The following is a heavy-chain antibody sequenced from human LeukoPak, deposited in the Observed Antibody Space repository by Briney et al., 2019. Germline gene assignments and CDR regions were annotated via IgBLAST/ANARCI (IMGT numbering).Heavy chain of an antibody. D-gene: IGHD1-26*01. V-gene: IGHV4-61*02. CDR1: GGSISSGSYY. CDR3: ARRSRLGATGGDIRVHDY. CDR2: IYTSGST. Sequence: PSETLSLTCTVPGGSISSGSYYWSWIRQPAGKGLDWIGRIYTSGSTNYNPSLKSRVTISVDKSKNQFSLKLSSVTAADTAVYYCARRSRLGATGGDIRVHDYWGQGTLVTVSS. J-gene: IGHJ4*02.